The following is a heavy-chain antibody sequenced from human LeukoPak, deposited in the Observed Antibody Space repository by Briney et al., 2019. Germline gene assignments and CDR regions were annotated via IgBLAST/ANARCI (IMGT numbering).Heavy chain of an antibody. CDR2: IKQGGSER. CDR3: ATDGGPFDH. CDR1: GFRFSGYW. J-gene: IGHJ4*02. Sequence: GGSLRLSCVGSGFRFSGYWMSWVRQAPGKGLEWVANIKQGGSERYYVDSVKGRFTISRDNAKNSQYLQMNSLRVEDTAVYYCATDGGPFDHWGQGTLVTVSS. D-gene: IGHD3-3*01. V-gene: IGHV3-7*01.